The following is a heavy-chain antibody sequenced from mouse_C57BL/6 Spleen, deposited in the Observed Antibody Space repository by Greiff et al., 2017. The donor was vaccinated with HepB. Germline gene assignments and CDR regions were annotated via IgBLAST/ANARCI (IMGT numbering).Heavy chain of an antibody. CDR3: ARSHDGYYKGTYFDY. V-gene: IGHV1-39*01. J-gene: IGHJ2*01. CDR2: INPNYGTT. CDR1: GYSFTDYN. D-gene: IGHD2-3*01. Sequence: VQLKESGPELVKPGASVKISCKASGYSFTDYNMNWVKQSNGKSLEWIGVINPNYGTTSYNQKFKGKATLTVEQSSSTAYMQLNSLTSEDSAVYYCARSHDGYYKGTYFDYWGQGTTLTVSS.